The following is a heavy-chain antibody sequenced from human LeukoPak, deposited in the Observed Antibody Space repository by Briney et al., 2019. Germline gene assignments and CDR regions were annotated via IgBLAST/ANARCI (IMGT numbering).Heavy chain of an antibody. D-gene: IGHD6-19*01. Sequence: GGSLRLSCAASGFTFSTYSMSWVRQAPGKGLEWVSYIDSSSSTIYYADSVKGRFIVSRDNAKNSLYLQMNSLRDEDTAIYYRTRYQYSSGRDFDYWGQGTLVTVSS. J-gene: IGHJ4*02. V-gene: IGHV3-48*02. CDR3: TRYQYSSGRDFDY. CDR1: GFTFSTYS. CDR2: IDSSSSTI.